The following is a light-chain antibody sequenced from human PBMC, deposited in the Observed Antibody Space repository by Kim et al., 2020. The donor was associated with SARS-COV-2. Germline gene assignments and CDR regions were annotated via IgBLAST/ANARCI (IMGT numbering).Light chain of an antibody. CDR3: QSYDSSLSGSYV. V-gene: IGLV1-40*01. Sequence: VTISCTGISSNLGSGYAERGYQGFPGTAPELLIYGNSNLPLRVPDRYAGSKSGHSASLAITGLQAEDEADYYRQSYDSSLSGSYVFGTGAKVTVL. J-gene: IGLJ1*01. CDR1: SSNLGSGYA. CDR2: GNS.